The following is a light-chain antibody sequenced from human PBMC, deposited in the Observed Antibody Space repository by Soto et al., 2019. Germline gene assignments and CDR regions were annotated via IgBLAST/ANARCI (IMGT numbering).Light chain of an antibody. Sequence: EIGVTQSPGTLSLSPGERATLSCRASQSVSSNYLAWYQHKPGQAPRLLIYGASSRATGIPDRFSGSGSGTDFTLTISRLEPEDFAVYYCHQYGSSPRTFGQGTKVDIK. V-gene: IGKV3-20*01. J-gene: IGKJ1*01. CDR3: HQYGSSPRT. CDR2: GAS. CDR1: QSVSSNY.